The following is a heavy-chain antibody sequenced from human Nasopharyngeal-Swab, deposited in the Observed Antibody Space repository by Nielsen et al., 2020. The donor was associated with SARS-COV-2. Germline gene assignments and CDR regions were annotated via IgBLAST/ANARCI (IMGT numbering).Heavy chain of an antibody. CDR1: GFTVSSNY. CDR2: IYSGGSI. D-gene: IGHD5-24*01. CDR3: ARDHLTIYYYGMDV. J-gene: IGHJ6*02. Sequence: GGSLRLSCAASGFTVSSNYMSWVRQAPGKGLEWVSVIYSGGSIYYADSVKGRFTISRDNAKNSLYLQMNSLRAEDTAVYYCARDHLTIYYYGMDVWGQGTTVTVSS. V-gene: IGHV3-53*01.